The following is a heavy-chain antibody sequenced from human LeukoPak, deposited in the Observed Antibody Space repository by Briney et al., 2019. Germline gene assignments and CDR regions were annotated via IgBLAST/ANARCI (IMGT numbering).Heavy chain of an antibody. CDR1: GGSISSSSYC. Sequence: SETLSLTCTVSGGSISSSSYCWGWIRQPPGKGLEWIGTIYYSGSTYYNPSLKSRVTISVDTPKNQFSLKLTSVTAADTAVYYCARHVPIAVAAYYFDYWDQGTLVTVSS. J-gene: IGHJ4*02. V-gene: IGHV4-39*01. CDR3: ARHVPIAVAAYYFDY. D-gene: IGHD6-19*01. CDR2: IYYSGST.